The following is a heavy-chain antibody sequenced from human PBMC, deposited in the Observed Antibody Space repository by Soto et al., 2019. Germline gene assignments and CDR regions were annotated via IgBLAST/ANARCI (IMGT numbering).Heavy chain of an antibody. J-gene: IGHJ4*02. CDR3: VIPNYYDTSGYYGPQEMWGY. CDR2: IRSNGGST. D-gene: IGHD3-22*01. V-gene: IGHV3-64D*06. CDR1: GFPFITYT. Sequence: XSLRLSWSTSGFPFITYTMHWVRQAPGKGLEYVSAIRSNGGSTYYADSVKGRFTISRDNSKNTLYLQMSSLRPEDTAVYYCVIPNYYDTSGYYGPQEMWGYWGQGTLVTVSS.